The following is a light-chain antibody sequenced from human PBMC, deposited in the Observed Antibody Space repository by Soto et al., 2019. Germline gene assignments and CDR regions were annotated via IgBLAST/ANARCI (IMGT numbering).Light chain of an antibody. J-gene: IGLJ2*01. CDR1: SSDVGISNL. V-gene: IGLV2-23*01. CDR3: CSDAGANTVI. Sequence: QSVLTQPASVSGSPGQSITISCTGTSSDVGISNLVSWYQQHPGRAPKLIIYEGTKRPSGVSNRFSGSKSGNTASLTSPGLQADDEADYYCCSDAGANTVIFGGGTKLTVL. CDR2: EGT.